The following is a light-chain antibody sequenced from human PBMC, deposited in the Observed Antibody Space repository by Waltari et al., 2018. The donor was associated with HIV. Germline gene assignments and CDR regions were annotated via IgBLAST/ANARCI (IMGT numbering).Light chain of an antibody. CDR3: VVWDDSLSGVV. J-gene: IGLJ2*01. V-gene: IGLV1-47*01. Sequence: QSVVTQSPSAPGTPGQSVTISCSGSSSNIRRYNVFWYQHLPRTAPKPLIYRNHQRPPGVPDRIPGSRSGTSASLAISGLRSEDEAVYYCVVWDDSLSGVVFGGGTSLTVL. CDR1: SSNIRRYN. CDR2: RNH.